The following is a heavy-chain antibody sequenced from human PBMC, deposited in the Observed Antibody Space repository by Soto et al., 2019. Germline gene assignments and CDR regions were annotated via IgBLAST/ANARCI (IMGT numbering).Heavy chain of an antibody. J-gene: IGHJ5*02. V-gene: IGHV5-51*01. CDR1: GYRFCSSW. D-gene: IGHD3-16*01. Sequence: GQSLKISCEGTGYRFCSSWTGWVSQKPGKGLKWLGNVYPSDSDVRYRTAFAGQVTISADNSIDTAYLQLLHLKASDTAIYYCRRGAINAFDTWGQGTWVNISS. CDR3: RRGAINAFDT. CDR2: VYPSDSDV.